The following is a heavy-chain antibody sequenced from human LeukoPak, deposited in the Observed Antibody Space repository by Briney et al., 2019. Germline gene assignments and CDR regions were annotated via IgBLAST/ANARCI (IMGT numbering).Heavy chain of an antibody. CDR2: IKQDGSEK. V-gene: IGHV3-7*01. J-gene: IGHJ4*02. Sequence: GGSLRLSCAASGFTFSSYWMSWVRQAPGKGLEWVANIKQDGSEKHYVDSVKGRFTISRDNAKNSLYLQMNSLRAEDTAVYYCARDLPADDFDYWGQGTLVTVSS. CDR3: ARDLPADDFDY. CDR1: GFTFSSYW. D-gene: IGHD2-2*01.